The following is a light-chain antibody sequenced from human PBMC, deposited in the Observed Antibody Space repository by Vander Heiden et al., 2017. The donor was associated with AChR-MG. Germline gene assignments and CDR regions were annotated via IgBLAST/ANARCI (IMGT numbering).Light chain of an antibody. V-gene: IGLV2-11*01. CDR3: CSYVGTSTEV. Sequence: QPSLTQPQSASGSAGQSVTISCTGTSSDVGNYNYVSWYQQQPGTAPKPVVYDVYTRPSGVPDRFSGSKSGNTASLTISGLQAEDEADYYCCSYVGTSTEVFGRGTQLTV. CDR2: DVY. J-gene: IGLJ2*01. CDR1: SSDVGNYNY.